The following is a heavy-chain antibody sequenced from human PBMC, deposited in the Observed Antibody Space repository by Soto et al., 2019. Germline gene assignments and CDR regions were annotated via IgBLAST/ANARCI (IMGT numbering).Heavy chain of an antibody. D-gene: IGHD1-26*01. J-gene: IGHJ4*02. V-gene: IGHV1-69*06. CDR2: IIPIFGTA. Sequence: ASVKVSCKASGGTFGSYVISWVRQAPGQGLEWMGGIIPIFGTANYAQKFQGRVSITADKSTSTAYMDLRSLRSEDTAVYYCAREGFSGSYYGYWGQGTQVTVSS. CDR1: GGTFGSYV. CDR3: AREGFSGSYYGY.